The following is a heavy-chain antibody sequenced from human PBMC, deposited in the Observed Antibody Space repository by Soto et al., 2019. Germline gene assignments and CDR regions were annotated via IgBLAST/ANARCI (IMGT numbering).Heavy chain of an antibody. J-gene: IGHJ4*02. Sequence: EVQLLESGGGLVQPGGSLRLSCTASGLPHSSFAMMWVRQAPGKGLECVSGIYGNGGGIEYADSVKGRFTISRDNSKNTVSLQMTGLRADDTALYYCAKDPVYNDGLWLMDHWGQGPQVTVSS. CDR1: GLPHSSFA. CDR3: AKDPVYNDGLWLMDH. D-gene: IGHD2-21*01. V-gene: IGHV3-23*01. CDR2: IYGNGGGI.